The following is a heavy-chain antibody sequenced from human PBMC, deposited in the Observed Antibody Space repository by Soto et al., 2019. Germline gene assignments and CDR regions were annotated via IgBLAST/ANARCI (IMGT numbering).Heavy chain of an antibody. CDR2: IFSDNER. Sequence: SGPTLVNPTETLTLTCTVSGFSLSTGRMGVSWIRQPPGKALEWLAHIFSDNERSYSTSMQGRLTISKDPSGSQVVLSMTNLDPVDTGTYYCVRMNADSYQYYYAMDVWGQGTTVTVSS. V-gene: IGHV2-26*01. J-gene: IGHJ6*02. D-gene: IGHD4-17*01. CDR3: VRMNADSYQYYYAMDV. CDR1: GFSLSTGRMG.